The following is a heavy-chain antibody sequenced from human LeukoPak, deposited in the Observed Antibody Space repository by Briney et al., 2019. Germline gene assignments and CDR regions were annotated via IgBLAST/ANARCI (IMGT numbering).Heavy chain of an antibody. CDR3: ARNCPGGYYFDF. CDR1: GVTVSNNY. Sequence: PGGSLRLSCAASGVTVSNNYMSWVRQAPGKGLEWVSIIYAGGYTYYADSVKDRFTISRDNSMNTLYLQMNSLTAEDTAVYYCARNCPGGYYFDFWGQGTLVTVSS. D-gene: IGHD2-8*02. J-gene: IGHJ4*02. V-gene: IGHV3-66*01. CDR2: IYAGGYT.